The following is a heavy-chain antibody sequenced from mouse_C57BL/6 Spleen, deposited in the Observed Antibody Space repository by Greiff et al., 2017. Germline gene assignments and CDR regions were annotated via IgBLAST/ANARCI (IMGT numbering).Heavy chain of an antibody. Sequence: DVHLVESGGGLVQPGGSLKLSCAASGFTFSDYGMAWVRQAPRKGPEWVAFISNLAYSIYYADTMTGRFTISRENAKNTLYLELSSLRSEDTAMYYCARRAYSDYDAIDYWGQGTSVTVSS. CDR2: ISNLAYSI. CDR3: ARRAYSDYDAIDY. D-gene: IGHD2-13*01. CDR1: GFTFSDYG. V-gene: IGHV5-15*04. J-gene: IGHJ4*01.